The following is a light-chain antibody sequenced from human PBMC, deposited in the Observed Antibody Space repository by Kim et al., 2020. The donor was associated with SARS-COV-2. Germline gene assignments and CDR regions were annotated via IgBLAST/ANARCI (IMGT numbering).Light chain of an antibody. CDR2: QDS. J-gene: IGLJ1*01. CDR3: QAWDSSTAD. V-gene: IGLV3-1*01. CDR1: KLGDKY. Sequence: SYELTQPPSVSVSPGQTASITCSGDKLGDKYACWYQQKPGQSPVLVIYQDSKRPSGIPERFSGSNSGNTATLTISGTQAMDEADYYCQAWDSSTADFGTGTKVTV.